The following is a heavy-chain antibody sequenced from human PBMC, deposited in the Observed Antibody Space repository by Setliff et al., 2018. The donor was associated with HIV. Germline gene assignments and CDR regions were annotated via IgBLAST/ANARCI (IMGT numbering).Heavy chain of an antibody. CDR2: ISSSGTTI. J-gene: IGHJ4*02. D-gene: IGHD3-22*01. V-gene: IGHV3-11*04. CDR3: ARPNYYDSSGSFDY. Sequence: PGGSLRLSCAASGFTFSDYYMNWVPQAPGKGLEWVSYISSSGTTIYYADSVKGRFTISRDNAKNSLYLQMNSLRAEDTAVYYCARPNYYDSSGSFDYWGQGTLVTVSS. CDR1: GFTFSDYY.